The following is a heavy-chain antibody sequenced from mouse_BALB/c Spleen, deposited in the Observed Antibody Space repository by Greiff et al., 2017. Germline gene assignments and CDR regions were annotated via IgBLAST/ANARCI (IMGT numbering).Heavy chain of an antibody. V-gene: IGHV3-2*02. J-gene: IGHJ1*01. CDR2: ISYSGST. CDR3: ARLNYGSSGRYFDV. CDR1: GYSITSDYA. Sequence: EVMLVESGPGLVKPSQSLSLTCTVTGYSITSDYAWNWIRQFPGNKLEWMGYISYSGSTSYNPSLKSRISITRDTSKNQFFLQLNSVTTEDTATYYCARLNYGSSGRYFDVWGAGTTVAVSS. D-gene: IGHD1-1*01.